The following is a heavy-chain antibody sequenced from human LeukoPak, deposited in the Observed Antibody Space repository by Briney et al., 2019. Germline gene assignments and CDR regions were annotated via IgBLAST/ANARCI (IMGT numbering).Heavy chain of an antibody. J-gene: IGHJ6*03. CDR2: IYYSGST. CDR3: ARTFLGYYFYMDV. D-gene: IGHD3-3*02. V-gene: IGHV4-59*01. Sequence: SETLSLTCTVSGGSTSSYYWSWIRQPPGKGLEWIGYIYYSGSTNYNPSLKSRVTISVDTSKNQFSLKLGSVTAADTAVYYCARTFLGYYFYMDVWGKGTTVTVSS. CDR1: GGSTSSYY.